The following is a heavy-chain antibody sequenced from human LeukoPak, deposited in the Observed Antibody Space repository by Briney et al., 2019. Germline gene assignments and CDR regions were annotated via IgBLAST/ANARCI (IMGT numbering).Heavy chain of an antibody. D-gene: IGHD3-10*01. CDR2: IIPIFGTA. V-gene: IGHV1-69*13. Sequence: GASVKVSYKASGGTFSSYAISWVRQAPGQGLEWMGGIIPIFGTANYAQKFQGRVTITADESTSTAYMELSSLRSEDTAVYYCAMTYYYGSGSSFDYWGQGTLVTVSS. J-gene: IGHJ4*02. CDR3: AMTYYYGSGSSFDY. CDR1: GGTFSSYA.